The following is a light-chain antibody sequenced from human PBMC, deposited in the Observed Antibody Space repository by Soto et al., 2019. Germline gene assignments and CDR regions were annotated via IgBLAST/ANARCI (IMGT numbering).Light chain of an antibody. J-gene: IGKJ1*01. CDR1: QGISTY. V-gene: IGKV1-39*01. CDR3: QHSTTCT. CDR2: AAS. Sequence: DIQMTQSPSSLSASVGDRVTFTCRASQGISTYLNWYQQKPGKAPKLLIYAASSLQSGVPSRFSGSVSETDFTLTISSLQPEDFATYSCQHSTTCTFGQGTKVEIK.